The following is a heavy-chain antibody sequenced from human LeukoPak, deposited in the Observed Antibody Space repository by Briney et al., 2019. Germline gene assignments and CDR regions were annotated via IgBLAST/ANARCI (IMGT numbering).Heavy chain of an antibody. D-gene: IGHD3-22*01. Sequence: PGGSLRLSCAASGFTFSSYEMNWVRQAPGKGLEWVSYISSSGSTIYYADSVKGRFTISRDNAKNSLYLQMNSLRAEDTAVYYCARRSSGPLYYYYYYMDVWGKGTTVTVS. CDR3: ARRSSGPLYYYYYYMDV. CDR2: ISSSGSTI. V-gene: IGHV3-48*03. CDR1: GFTFSSYE. J-gene: IGHJ6*03.